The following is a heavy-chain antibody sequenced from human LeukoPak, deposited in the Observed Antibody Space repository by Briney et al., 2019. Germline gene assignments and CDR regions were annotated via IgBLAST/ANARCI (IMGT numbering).Heavy chain of an antibody. CDR3: ARVVGAAPTRRIDH. D-gene: IGHD6-6*01. J-gene: IGHJ4*02. Sequence: GASVKVSCKASGYTFTRYYMHWVRQAPGQGLEWMGIINPSGGGTSNAQKFQGRVTMTRDTSTSTDYMELSSLRSEDTAVYYCARVVGAAPTRRIDHWGQGTLVTVSS. V-gene: IGHV1-46*01. CDR1: GYTFTRYY. CDR2: INPSGGGT.